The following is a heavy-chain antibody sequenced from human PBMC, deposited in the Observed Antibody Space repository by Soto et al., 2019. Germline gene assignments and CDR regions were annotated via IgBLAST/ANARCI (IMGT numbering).Heavy chain of an antibody. CDR2: IIPIFGTA. V-gene: IGHV1-69*13. CDR1: GGTFSSYA. Sequence: SMQVSCKASGGTFSSYAISWVRQAPGQGLEWMGGIIPIFGTANYAQKFQGRVTITADESTSTAYMELGSLRSEDTAVYYCARDAPPRGVWFGRKGWFDPWGQGTLVTVSS. J-gene: IGHJ5*02. CDR3: ARDAPPRGVWFGRKGWFDP. D-gene: IGHD3-10*01.